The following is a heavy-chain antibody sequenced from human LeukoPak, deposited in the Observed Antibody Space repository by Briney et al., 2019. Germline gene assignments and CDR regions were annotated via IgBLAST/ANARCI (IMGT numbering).Heavy chain of an antibody. CDR1: GFTFSNAW. Sequence: PGGSLRLSCTASGFTFSNAWMNWVRQAPGKGLERVSYISSSGKIKHYADSVKGRFTISRDNAKNSLYLEMYSLTAEDTAVYYCARVMYEYDSSSKPLDYWGQGTLVTVSP. V-gene: IGHV3-48*01. J-gene: IGHJ4*02. CDR3: ARVMYEYDSSSKPLDY. CDR2: ISSSGKIK. D-gene: IGHD3-22*01.